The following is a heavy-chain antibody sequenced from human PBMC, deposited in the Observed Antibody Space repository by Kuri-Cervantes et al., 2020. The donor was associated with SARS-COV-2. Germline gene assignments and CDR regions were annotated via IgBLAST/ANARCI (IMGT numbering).Heavy chain of an antibody. Sequence: GESLKISCAASGFTFSGHWIHWVRQAPGKGLVWVSRINPDGSYTNNADSVKGRFTLSRDNAKNTLYLQMNSLRAEDTAVYYCARDGTVTSDYGMVVWGQGTTVTVSS. CDR1: GFTFSGHW. V-gene: IGHV3-74*01. CDR3: ARDGTVTSDYGMVV. D-gene: IGHD4-17*01. J-gene: IGHJ6*02. CDR2: INPDGSYT.